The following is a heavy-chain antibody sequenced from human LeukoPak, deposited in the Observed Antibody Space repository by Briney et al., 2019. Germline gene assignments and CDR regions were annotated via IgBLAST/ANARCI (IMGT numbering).Heavy chain of an antibody. J-gene: IGHJ5*02. Sequence: SETLSLTCSVSGGSVTSGGFYWCWLRQPPGKGSEWIATIYYTGSTYYNPSLQSRVTISIDTSKNQFSLRLTSVTATDTAVYHCARHSGSGSLSRPFDPWGQGTLVTVSS. CDR2: IYYTGST. CDR3: ARHSGSGSLSRPFDP. V-gene: IGHV4-39*01. CDR1: GGSVTSGGFY. D-gene: IGHD3-10*01.